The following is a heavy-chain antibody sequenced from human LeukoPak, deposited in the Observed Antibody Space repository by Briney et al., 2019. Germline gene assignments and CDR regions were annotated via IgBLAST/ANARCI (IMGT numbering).Heavy chain of an antibody. CDR2: IRYDGNNK. J-gene: IGHJ6*03. Sequence: PGGSLRLSCAASGFSFSHYGMHWVRQAPGKGLEWVAVIRYDGNNKYYADSVKGRFTISRDMSKNTVFLQMNSLRIEDTAVYYCAKDGDYSGYPKPYYYFYMDVWGKGTTVTISS. D-gene: IGHD5-12*01. CDR1: GFSFSHYG. CDR3: AKDGDYSGYPKPYYYFYMDV. V-gene: IGHV3-30*02.